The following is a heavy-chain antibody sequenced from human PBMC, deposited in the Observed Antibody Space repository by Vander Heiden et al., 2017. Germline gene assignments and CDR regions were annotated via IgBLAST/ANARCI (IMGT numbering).Heavy chain of an antibody. J-gene: IGHJ4*02. Sequence: QVQLVESGGGVGQPGGSLRLSCEASGLTFSSYGMHWVRQAPGKGLEWVAVIWYDGSNKYYADSVKGRFTISRDNSKNTLYLQMNSLRAEDTAVYYCARGPLYYYDILDYWGQGTLVTVSS. V-gene: IGHV3-33*01. CDR3: ARGPLYYYDILDY. D-gene: IGHD3-22*01. CDR1: GLTFSSYG. CDR2: IWYDGSNK.